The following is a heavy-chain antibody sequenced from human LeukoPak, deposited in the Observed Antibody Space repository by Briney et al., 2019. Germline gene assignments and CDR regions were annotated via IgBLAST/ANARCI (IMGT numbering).Heavy chain of an antibody. D-gene: IGHD3-16*01. Sequence: GGSLRLSCAASGFTFSSLNMNWVRQAPGRGLEWISYITTGSSTIKYADSVKGRFTISRDNTKSSLYLQMSSLRAEDTAVYYCARDRGAVGGLLSYHFYYMDVWGKGTPVTVS. CDR3: ARDRGAVGGLLSYHFYYMDV. J-gene: IGHJ6*03. CDR1: GFTFSSLN. V-gene: IGHV3-48*01. CDR2: ITTGSSTI.